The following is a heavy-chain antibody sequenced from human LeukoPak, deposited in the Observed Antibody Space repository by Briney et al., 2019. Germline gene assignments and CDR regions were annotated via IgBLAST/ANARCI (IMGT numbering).Heavy chain of an antibody. V-gene: IGHV4-39*07. Sequence: SETLSLTCTVSGGSISSSSYFWGWIRQPPGKGLEWIGSMYYSGSTYYNPSLKSRVTISVDTSKNQFSLKLSSVTAADTAVYYCARDFGNWFDPWGQGTLVTVSS. J-gene: IGHJ5*02. CDR1: GGSISSSSYF. D-gene: IGHD3-3*01. CDR3: ARDFGNWFDP. CDR2: MYYSGST.